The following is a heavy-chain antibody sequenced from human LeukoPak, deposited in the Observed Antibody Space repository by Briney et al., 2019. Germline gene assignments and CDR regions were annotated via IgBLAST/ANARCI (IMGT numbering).Heavy chain of an antibody. Sequence: PGGSLRLSCTASGFTFGDYAMSWVRQAPGKGLEGVGFIRSKAYGGTTEYAASVKGRLTISRDESKSIAYLQMNSLKTEDTAVYYCTRVRRHWYFDLWGRGTLVSVSS. CDR2: IRSKAYGGTT. J-gene: IGHJ2*01. V-gene: IGHV3-49*04. CDR3: TRVRRHWYFDL. CDR1: GFTFGDYA.